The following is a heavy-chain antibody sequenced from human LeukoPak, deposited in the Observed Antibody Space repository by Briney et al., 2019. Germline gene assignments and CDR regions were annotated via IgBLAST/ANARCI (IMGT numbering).Heavy chain of an antibody. CDR3: ARVHSSSWYVSHFVY. Sequence: SETLSLTCTVSGGSISSYYWSWIRQPPGKGLEWIGYIYYSGSTNYNPSLKSRVTISVDTSKNQFSLKLSSVTAADTAVYYCARVHSSSWYVSHFVYWGQGTLVTVSS. D-gene: IGHD6-13*01. CDR1: GGSISSYY. J-gene: IGHJ4*02. V-gene: IGHV4-59*01. CDR2: IYYSGST.